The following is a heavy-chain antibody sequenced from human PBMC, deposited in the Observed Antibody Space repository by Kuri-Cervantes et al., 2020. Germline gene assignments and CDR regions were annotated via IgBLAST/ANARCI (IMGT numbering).Heavy chain of an antibody. CDR1: GGSFSSYY. CDR3: ASHIVGGAKGFDY. Sequence: SQTLSLTCAVYGGSFSSYYWGWIRQPPGKGLEWIGSIYYSGSTYYNPSLKSRVTISVDTSKNQFSLKLSSVTAADTAVYYCASHIVGGAKGFDYWGQGTLVTVSS. CDR2: IYYSGST. V-gene: IGHV4-39*01. J-gene: IGHJ4*02. D-gene: IGHD3-16*01.